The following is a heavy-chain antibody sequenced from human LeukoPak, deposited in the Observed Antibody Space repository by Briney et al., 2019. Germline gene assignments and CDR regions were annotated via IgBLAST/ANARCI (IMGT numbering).Heavy chain of an antibody. J-gene: IGHJ3*02. CDR3: ARDPPHGAFDI. CDR2: IYYSGST. CDR1: GGSISSYY. Sequence: SETLSLTCTVSGGSISSYYWSWIRQPPGKRLEWIGFIYYSGSTIYNPSLKSRVTISVDTSKNQFSLKLSSVTAADTAVYYCARDPPHGAFDIWGQGTMVTVSS. V-gene: IGHV4-59*01.